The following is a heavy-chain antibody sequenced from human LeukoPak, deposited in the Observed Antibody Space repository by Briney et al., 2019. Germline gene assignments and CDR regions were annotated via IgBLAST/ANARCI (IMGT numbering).Heavy chain of an antibody. CDR1: GYTFTSYG. Sequence: ASVKVSCKASGYTFTSYGLNWVRQAPGQGLEWMGWITTYNGNTNYAQNLQGRITMTTDTSTSTAYMELRSLRSDDTAVYYCARAPYGDYVRDYYYYYMDVWGKGTTVTVSS. V-gene: IGHV1-18*01. CDR2: ITTYNGNT. D-gene: IGHD4-17*01. J-gene: IGHJ6*03. CDR3: ARAPYGDYVRDYYYYYMDV.